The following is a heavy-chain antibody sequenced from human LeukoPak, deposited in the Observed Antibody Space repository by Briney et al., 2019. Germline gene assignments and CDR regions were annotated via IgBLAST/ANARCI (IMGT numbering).Heavy chain of an antibody. CDR1: GYTFTSYG. D-gene: IGHD2-2*03. J-gene: IGHJ4*02. CDR3: ATGYCSSTNCSIDY. V-gene: IGHV1-18*01. CDR2: IRVYNGDT. Sequence: ASVKVSCKASGYTFTSYGISWVRQAPGQGLEWMGWIRVYNGDTNYAQKLQGRVTMTTDTSTSTAYMELRSLRSDDTAVYYCATGYCSSTNCSIDYWGQGTLVSVSS.